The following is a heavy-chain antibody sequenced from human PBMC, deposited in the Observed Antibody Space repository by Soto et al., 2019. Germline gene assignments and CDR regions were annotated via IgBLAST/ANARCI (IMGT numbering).Heavy chain of an antibody. CDR3: TTDQYDILTGYYIPFDY. J-gene: IGHJ4*02. CDR1: GFTFSNAW. V-gene: IGHV3-15*01. D-gene: IGHD3-9*01. Sequence: GGSLRLSCAASGFTFSNAWMSWVRQAPGKGLEWVGRIKSKTDGGTTDYAAPVKGRFTISRDDSKNTLYLQMNSLKTEDTAVYYCTTDQYDILTGYYIPFDYWGQGTLVTVSS. CDR2: IKSKTDGGTT.